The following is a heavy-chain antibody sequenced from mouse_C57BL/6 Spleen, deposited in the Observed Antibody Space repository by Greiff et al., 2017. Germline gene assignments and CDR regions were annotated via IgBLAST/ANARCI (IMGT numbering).Heavy chain of an antibody. CDR1: GYAFTNYL. D-gene: IGHD2-10*01. CDR2: INPGSGGT. CDR3: ARRGLLRFAY. Sequence: QVQLQQSGPELVRPGTSVKVSCKASGYAFTNYLIEWVKQRPGQGLEWIGVINPGSGGTNYNEKFKGKATLTADKSSSTAYMQLSSLTSEDSAVYYCARRGLLRFAYWGQGTLVTVSA. V-gene: IGHV1-54*01. J-gene: IGHJ3*01.